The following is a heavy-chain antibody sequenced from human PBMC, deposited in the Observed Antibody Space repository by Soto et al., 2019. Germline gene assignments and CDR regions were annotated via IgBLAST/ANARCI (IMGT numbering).Heavy chain of an antibody. CDR2: IIPIFGTA. CDR3: ASGARERGRWLQLPAY. D-gene: IGHD5-12*01. Sequence: QVQLVQSGAEVKKPGSSVKVSCKASGGTFSSYAISWVRQAPGQGLEWMGGIIPIFGTANYAQKFQGRVTITADESTSTAYMELSSLRAEDTAVYYCASGARERGRWLQLPAYWGQGTLVTVSS. CDR1: GGTFSSYA. V-gene: IGHV1-69*01. J-gene: IGHJ4*02.